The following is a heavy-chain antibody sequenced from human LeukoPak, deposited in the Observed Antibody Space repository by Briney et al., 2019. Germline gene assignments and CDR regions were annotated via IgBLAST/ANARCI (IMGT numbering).Heavy chain of an antibody. Sequence: GGSLRLSCAASGFTFSSYWMHWVRQAPGKGLVWVSRINSDGSSTSYADSVKGRFTISRDNSKNTLYLQMNSLRAEDTAVYYCANVHPSYCSSTSCHYWGQGTLVTVSS. CDR1: GFTFSSYW. V-gene: IGHV3-74*01. CDR3: ANVHPSYCSSTSCHY. J-gene: IGHJ4*02. CDR2: INSDGSST. D-gene: IGHD2-2*01.